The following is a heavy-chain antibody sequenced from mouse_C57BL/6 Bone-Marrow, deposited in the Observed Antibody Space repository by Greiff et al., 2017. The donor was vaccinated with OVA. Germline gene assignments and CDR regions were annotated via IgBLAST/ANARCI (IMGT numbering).Heavy chain of an antibody. D-gene: IGHD1-1*01. CDR1: GYTFTSYW. CDR3: TRSYYGSSYRDWYFDV. V-gene: IGHV1-5*01. J-gene: IGHJ1*03. Sequence: VHVKQSGTVLARPGASVKMSCKTSGYTFTSYWMHWVKQRPGQGLKWIGAIYPGNSDPSYNQKFKGKAKLTAVTSASTAYMELSSLTNEDSAVYYCTRSYYGSSYRDWYFDVWGTGTTVTVSA. CDR2: IYPGNSDP.